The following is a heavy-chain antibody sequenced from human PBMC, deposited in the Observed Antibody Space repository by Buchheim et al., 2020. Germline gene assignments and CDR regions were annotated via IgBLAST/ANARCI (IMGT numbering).Heavy chain of an antibody. CDR2: INHSGST. CDR3: ASSGRTAMANQLGY. CDR1: GGSFSGYY. D-gene: IGHD5-18*01. Sequence: QVQLQQWGAGLLKPSETLSLTCAVYGGSFSGYYWSWIRQPPGKGLEWIGEINHSGSTHYNPSLKSRVTISVDKSKNPFSLKLSSVTAADTAVYYCASSGRTAMANQLGYWGQGTL. V-gene: IGHV4-34*01. J-gene: IGHJ4*02.